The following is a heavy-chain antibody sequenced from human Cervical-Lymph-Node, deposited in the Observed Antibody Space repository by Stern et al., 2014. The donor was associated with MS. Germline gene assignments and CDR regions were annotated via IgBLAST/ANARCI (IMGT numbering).Heavy chain of an antibody. J-gene: IGHJ4*02. CDR2: IDGTSTYT. V-gene: IGHV3-11*06. CDR1: GFTFSDFY. CDR3: ATDPMGQSTTSFDY. Sequence: DQLVESGGGLVKPGGSLRLSCAASGFTFSDFYMGWVRQAPGRGLEWLSYIDGTSTYTDYADSVKGRFTISRDNTKNSLFLQMNSLRAEDTAIYYCATDPMGQSTTSFDYWGQGTMVTVSS. D-gene: IGHD3-16*01.